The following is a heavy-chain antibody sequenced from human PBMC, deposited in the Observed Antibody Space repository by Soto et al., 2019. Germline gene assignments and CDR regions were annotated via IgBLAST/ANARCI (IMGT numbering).Heavy chain of an antibody. D-gene: IGHD3-22*01. V-gene: IGHV3-21*01. CDR3: AMYYDSSGYYWEGDY. J-gene: IGHJ4*02. CDR1: GFTFSSYS. Sequence: EVQLVESGGGLVKPGGSLRLSCAASGFTFSSYSMNWVRQAPGKGLEWVSSISSSSSYIYYADSVKGRFTISRDNAKNSLYLQMNSLRAEDTAVYYCAMYYDSSGYYWEGDYWGQGTLVTVSS. CDR2: ISSSSSYI.